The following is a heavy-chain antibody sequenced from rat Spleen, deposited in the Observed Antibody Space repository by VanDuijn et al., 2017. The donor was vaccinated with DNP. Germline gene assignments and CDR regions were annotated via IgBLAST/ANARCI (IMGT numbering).Heavy chain of an antibody. CDR3: SRSRGDYFDY. V-gene: IGHV5-29*01. CDR2: ISFDGIST. J-gene: IGHJ2*01. Sequence: EVKLVESGGGLVQPGRSLKLSCAASGFTFSNFYMAWVRQAPTKGLEWVATISFDGISTYYRDSVKGRFTISRDNAKSTLYLQMDSLTSEDAATYYCSRSRGDYFDYWGQGVMVTVSS. CDR1: GFTFSNFY.